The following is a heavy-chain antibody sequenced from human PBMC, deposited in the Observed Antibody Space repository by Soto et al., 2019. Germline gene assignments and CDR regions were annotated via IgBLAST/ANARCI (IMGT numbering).Heavy chain of an antibody. V-gene: IGHV1-46*01. Sequence: ASVKVSCKASGYTFTRYYMHWVRQAPGQGLEWMGIIDPSGGSTSYAQKFQGRVTMTRDTSTSTVYMELSSLRSEDTAVYYCARGPPYDFWSGYPLLRYYYYGMDVWGQGTTVTVSS. D-gene: IGHD3-3*01. J-gene: IGHJ6*02. CDR2: IDPSGGST. CDR3: ARGPPYDFWSGYPLLRYYYYGMDV. CDR1: GYTFTRYY.